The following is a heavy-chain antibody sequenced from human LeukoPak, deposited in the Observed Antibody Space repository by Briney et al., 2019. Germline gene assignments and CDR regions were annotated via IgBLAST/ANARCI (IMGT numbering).Heavy chain of an antibody. CDR2: IWYDGSNK. Sequence: PGRSLRLSCAASGFTFSSYGMHWVRQAPGKGLEWVAVIWYDGSNKYYADSVKGRFTISRDNSKNTLYLQMNSLRAEDTAVYYCARAPETRYFATFDIWGQGTMVTVSS. J-gene: IGHJ3*02. CDR3: ARAPETRYFATFDI. D-gene: IGHD3-9*01. CDR1: GFTFSSYG. V-gene: IGHV3-33*01.